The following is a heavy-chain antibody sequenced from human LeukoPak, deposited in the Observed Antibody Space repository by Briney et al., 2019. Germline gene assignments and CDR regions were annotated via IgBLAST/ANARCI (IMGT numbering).Heavy chain of an antibody. CDR1: GGSISSSSYY. CDR2: IYYSGST. V-gene: IGHV4-39*07. Sequence: SETLSLTCTVSGGSISSSSYYWGWIRQPPGKGLEWIGSIYYSGSTYYNPSLKSRVTISVDTSKNQFSLKLSSVTAADTAVYYCARGGCSSTSCYKPNWFDPWGQGTLVTVSS. J-gene: IGHJ5*02. D-gene: IGHD2-2*02. CDR3: ARGGCSSTSCYKPNWFDP.